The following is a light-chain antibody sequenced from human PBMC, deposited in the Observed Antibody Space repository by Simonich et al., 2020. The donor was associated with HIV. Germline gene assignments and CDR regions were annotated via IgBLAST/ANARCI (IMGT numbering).Light chain of an antibody. J-gene: IGLJ3*02. CDR3: CSNAGRYTWV. Sequence: QSALTQPRSVSGSPGQSVTISCTGTSSDVGGDNHVSWYQQHPGQAPKLMIYDVSKRPSGVPDRFSGSKSGNTASLTISGLQAEDEADYYCCSNAGRYTWVFGGGTKLTVL. CDR1: SSDVGGDNH. CDR2: DVS. V-gene: IGLV2-11*01.